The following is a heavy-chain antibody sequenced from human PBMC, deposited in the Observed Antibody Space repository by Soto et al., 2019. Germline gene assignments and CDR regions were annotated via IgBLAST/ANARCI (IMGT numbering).Heavy chain of an antibody. CDR1: GGTFSNYA. D-gene: IGHD6-19*01. CDR3: ARVEAVAGIYNYHGLDV. Sequence: QVQLVQSGAEVKKPGSSVKVSCKASGGTFSNYAISWVRQAPGQGLEWMGGIDPIFGTTYYAQKFQGRVAIIADDSTNTAYLELSSLRSEDTAMYYCARVEAVAGIYNYHGLDVWGQGTAVSVSS. V-gene: IGHV1-69*12. CDR2: IDPIFGTT. J-gene: IGHJ6*02.